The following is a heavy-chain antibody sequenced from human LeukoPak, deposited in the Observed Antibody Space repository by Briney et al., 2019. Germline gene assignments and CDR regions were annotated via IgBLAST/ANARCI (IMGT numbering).Heavy chain of an antibody. CDR2: IIPIFGTA. D-gene: IGHD3-22*01. CDR1: GYTFTSYA. Sequence: ASVKVSCKASGYTFTSYAMHWVRQAPGQRLEWMGGIIPIFGTANYAQKFQGRVTITADESTSTAYMELSSLRSEDTAVYYCARSPQLEDYYDSSGYHYYFDYWGQGTLVTVSS. J-gene: IGHJ4*02. V-gene: IGHV1-69*13. CDR3: ARSPQLEDYYDSSGYHYYFDY.